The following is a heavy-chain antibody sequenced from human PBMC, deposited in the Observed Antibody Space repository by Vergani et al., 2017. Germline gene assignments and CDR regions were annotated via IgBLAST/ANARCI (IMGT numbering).Heavy chain of an antibody. CDR1: GFTFSSYS. Sequence: VQLVESGGGVVQPGGSLRLSCAASGFTFSSYSMNWVRQAPGKGLEWVSSISSSSSYIYYADSVKGRFTISRDNAKNSLYLQMNSLRAEDTAVYYCARDASPFDYWGQGTLVTVSS. J-gene: IGHJ4*02. CDR2: ISSSSSYI. CDR3: ARDASPFDY. V-gene: IGHV3-21*01.